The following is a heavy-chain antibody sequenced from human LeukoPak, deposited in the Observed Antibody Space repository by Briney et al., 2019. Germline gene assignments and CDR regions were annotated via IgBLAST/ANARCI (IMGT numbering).Heavy chain of an antibody. CDR2: INHSGST. D-gene: IGHD2-2*01. CDR1: GGSFSGYY. CDR3: ARGRLSLYCSSTSRYVWFDP. V-gene: IGHV4-34*01. Sequence: SETLSLTCAVYGGSFSGYYWSWIRQPPGKGLEWIGEINHSGSTNYNPSLKSRVTISVDTSKNQFSLKLSSVTAADTAVYYCARGRLSLYCSSTSRYVWFDPWGQGTLVTVSS. J-gene: IGHJ5*02.